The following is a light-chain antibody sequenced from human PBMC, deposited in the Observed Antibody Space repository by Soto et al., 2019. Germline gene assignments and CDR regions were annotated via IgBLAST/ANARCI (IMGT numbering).Light chain of an antibody. CDR2: GAS. V-gene: IGKV3-15*01. J-gene: IGKJ4*01. CDR1: QSVSSS. Sequence: EIVMTQSPATLSVSPGERATLSCRASQSVSSSLGWYQQKPGQAPRLLIYGASTRATGIPARFSGSGSGTEFTLTISSLQSEDFATYYCQQYYSYPPLTFGGGTKVEIK. CDR3: QQYYSYPPLT.